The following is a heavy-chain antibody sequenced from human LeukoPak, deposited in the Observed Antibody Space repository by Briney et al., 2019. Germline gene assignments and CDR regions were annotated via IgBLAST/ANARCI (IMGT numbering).Heavy chain of an antibody. D-gene: IGHD6-13*01. J-gene: IGHJ4*02. Sequence: GGSVRLSCAASGFTFSSYAISWVRQAPGEGLEWVSAISGSGGSTYYADSVKGRFTISRDNSKNTLYLQMNSLRAEDTAVYYCAKDHSSWRYFDYWGQGTLVTVSS. CDR3: AKDHSSWRYFDY. CDR2: ISGSGGST. CDR1: GFTFSSYA. V-gene: IGHV3-23*01.